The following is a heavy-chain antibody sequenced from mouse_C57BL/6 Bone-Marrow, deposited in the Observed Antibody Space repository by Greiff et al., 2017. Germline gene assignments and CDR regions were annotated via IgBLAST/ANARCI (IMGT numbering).Heavy chain of an antibody. Sequence: VQLQQPGAELVRPGTSVKLSCKASGYTFTSYWMHWVKQRPGQGLEWIGVIDPSDSYTNYNQKFKGKATLTVDTSSSTAYMQLSSLTSEDSAVYYCARYSYYELYAMDYWGQGTSVTVSS. CDR1: GYTFTSYW. J-gene: IGHJ4*01. V-gene: IGHV1-59*01. CDR3: ARYSYYELYAMDY. CDR2: IDPSDSYT. D-gene: IGHD2-12*01.